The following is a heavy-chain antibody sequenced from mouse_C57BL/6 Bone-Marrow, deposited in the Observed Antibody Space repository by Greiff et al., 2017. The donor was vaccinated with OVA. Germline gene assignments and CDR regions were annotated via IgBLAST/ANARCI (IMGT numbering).Heavy chain of an antibody. Sequence: QVHVKQSGPELVKPGASVKISCKASGYTFTDYYINWVKQRPGQGLEWIGWIYPGSGNTKYNEKFKGKATLTVDTSSSTAFMQLSSLTSEDSAVYFCARGDWDYFDYWGQGTTLTVSS. CDR3: ARGDWDYFDY. V-gene: IGHV1-84*01. CDR2: IYPGSGNT. J-gene: IGHJ2*01. CDR1: GYTFTDYY. D-gene: IGHD4-1*01.